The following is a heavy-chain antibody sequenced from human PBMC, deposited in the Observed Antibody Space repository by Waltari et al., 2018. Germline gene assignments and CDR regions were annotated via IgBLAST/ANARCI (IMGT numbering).Heavy chain of an antibody. V-gene: IGHV1-24*01. CDR1: GYTLTDLS. Sequence: QVQLVQSGAEVKKPGASVKVSCKVSGYTLTDLSMHWVRQAPGKGLEWMRGCDPADGETIYARECHGRVTRTEDSSTDTAYMDLSSLRSEDTAVYYWATEGHCSGGSCDDRYWYFDLCGRGTLVTVAS. J-gene: IGHJ2*01. D-gene: IGHD2-15*01. CDR2: CDPADGET. CDR3: ATEGHCSGGSCDDRYWYFDL.